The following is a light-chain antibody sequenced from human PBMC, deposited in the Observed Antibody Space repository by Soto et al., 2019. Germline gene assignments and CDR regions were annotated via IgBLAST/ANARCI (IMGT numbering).Light chain of an antibody. Sequence: QSALTQPASVSGSPGQSITISCTGTSSDIGGFNYVSWYQQHPGTAPKLIIYEVSNRPSGISNRFSGSKSGNTASLTISGLQAEDEADYYCSSYTTPSTLGVFGGGTKRNVL. CDR3: SSYTTPSTLGV. J-gene: IGLJ3*02. V-gene: IGLV2-14*01. CDR1: SSDIGGFNY. CDR2: EVS.